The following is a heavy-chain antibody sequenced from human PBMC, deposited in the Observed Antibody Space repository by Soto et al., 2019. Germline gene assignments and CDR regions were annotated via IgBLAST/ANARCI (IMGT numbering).Heavy chain of an antibody. CDR2: IKQDGSEK. CDR3: ARGDYYDTSGPFSDAFDI. V-gene: IGHV3-7*01. D-gene: IGHD3-22*01. CDR1: GCTLSSHW. Sequence: PGGSLSLSCAASGCTLSSHWMSCVRQAPGKGLEWVANIKQDGSEKWYVDSVKGRFTISRDNAKNSLYLQMNSLRAEDTAVYYCARGDYYDTSGPFSDAFDIWGQGTMVTVSS. J-gene: IGHJ3*02.